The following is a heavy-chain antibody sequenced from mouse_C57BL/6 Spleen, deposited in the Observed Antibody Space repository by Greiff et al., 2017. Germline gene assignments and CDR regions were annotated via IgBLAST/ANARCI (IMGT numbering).Heavy chain of an antibody. J-gene: IGHJ3*01. CDR3: ARSEAYSNYVAY. V-gene: IGHV1-52*01. CDR2: IDPSDSET. CDR1: GYTFTSYW. Sequence: VQLQQPGAELVRPGSSVKLSCKASGYTFTSYWMHWVKQRPIQGLEWIGNIDPSDSETHYNQKFKDKATLTGDKSSSTAYMQLSSLTSEDSAVYYCARSEAYSNYVAYWGQGTLVTVSA. D-gene: IGHD2-5*01.